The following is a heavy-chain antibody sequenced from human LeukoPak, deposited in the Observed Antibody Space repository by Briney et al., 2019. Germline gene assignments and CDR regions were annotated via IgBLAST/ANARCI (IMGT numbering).Heavy chain of an antibody. CDR3: AKAAGATSNWFDP. J-gene: IGHJ5*02. V-gene: IGHV3-30*18. CDR1: GFTFSSYG. D-gene: IGHD1-26*01. CDR2: ISYDGSNK. Sequence: PGGSLRLSCAASGFTFSSYGMHWVRQAPGKGLEWVAVISYDGSNKYYADSVKGRFTISRDNSKNTLYLQMNSLRAEDTAVYYCAKAAGATSNWFDPWGQGTLVTVSS.